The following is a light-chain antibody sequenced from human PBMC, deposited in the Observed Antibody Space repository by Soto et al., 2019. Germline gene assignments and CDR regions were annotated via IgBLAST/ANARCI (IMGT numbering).Light chain of an antibody. J-gene: IGKJ4*01. CDR1: QSISWW. CDR2: DAS. CDR3: QQYNSYPLT. V-gene: IGKV1-5*01. Sequence: IQMTQSPSNLSASVGDRVIITCRASQSISWWLAWYQQKPGKAPKVLIYDASSLESGVPSRFSGSGSGTEFTFTISSLQPDDFATYYCQQYNSYPLTFGGGTKVDIK.